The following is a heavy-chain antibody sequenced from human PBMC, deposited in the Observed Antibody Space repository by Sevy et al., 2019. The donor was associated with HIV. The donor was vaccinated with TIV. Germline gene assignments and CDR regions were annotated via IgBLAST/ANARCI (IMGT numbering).Heavy chain of an antibody. J-gene: IGHJ4*02. V-gene: IGHV3-74*01. CDR3: VAANTWQDY. CDR1: GFTFSSYW. CDR2: VNSDGSST. Sequence: GESLKISCAASGFTFSSYWMHWVLQATGKGPVWVSGVNSDGSSTNYADSVKGRFTMSRDSAKNTLYLQMNSLRAEDTAVYFCVAANTWQDYWGQGSLVTVSS. D-gene: IGHD2-15*01.